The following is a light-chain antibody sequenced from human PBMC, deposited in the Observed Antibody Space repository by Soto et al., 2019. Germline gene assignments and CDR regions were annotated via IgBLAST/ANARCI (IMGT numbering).Light chain of an antibody. CDR1: QGISSY. Sequence: DIQLTQSPSFLSASVGDRVTITCRASQGISSYLAWYQQRPGKVPRVLTHAASTLQIGVPSRFSATGSGTAFTLTISSLQPEDFATYYGQQLNSFPRTFGQGTKVEV. CDR2: AAS. V-gene: IGKV1-9*01. CDR3: QQLNSFPRT. J-gene: IGKJ1*01.